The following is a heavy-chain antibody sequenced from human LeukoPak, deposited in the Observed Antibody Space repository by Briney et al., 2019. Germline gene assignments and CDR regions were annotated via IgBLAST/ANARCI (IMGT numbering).Heavy chain of an antibody. CDR2: INTVSTTI. D-gene: IGHD6-6*01. CDR3: ARDSSVCAFDV. CDR1: GFTFSPYT. J-gene: IGHJ3*01. Sequence: GGSLRLSCAASGFTFSPYTMHWFRQPPGKGLEWVSYINTVSTTIYYADSVKGRFTISRDNAKNSLYLQLNSLRAEDTAVYYCARDSSVCAFDVWGQGTMVTVSS. V-gene: IGHV3-48*01.